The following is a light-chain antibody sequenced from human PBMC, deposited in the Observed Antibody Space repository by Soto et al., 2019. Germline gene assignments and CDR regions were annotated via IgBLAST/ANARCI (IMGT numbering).Light chain of an antibody. J-gene: IGLJ2*01. Sequence: QAVVTQSPSASASLGASVKLTCTLSSGHSSYTIAWHQQQPEKGPRYLMEINSDGSHTKGAGVPDRFSASSSGAERYLTISSLQSEDEADYYCQTWGTGIVVFGGGTKLTVL. V-gene: IGLV4-69*01. CDR2: INSDGSH. CDR1: SGHSSYT. CDR3: QTWGTGIVV.